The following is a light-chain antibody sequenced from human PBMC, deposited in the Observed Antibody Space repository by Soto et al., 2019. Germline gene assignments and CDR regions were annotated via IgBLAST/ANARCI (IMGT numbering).Light chain of an antibody. CDR1: QNINNN. Sequence: DIQMTQSPSSLSASVGDRVTITCQASQNINNNISWYQQKPGRAPKLLIYDASNLEAGVPSRFRGSGSGTDFTFTISRLQPEDIATYYCQQYENLPTFGQGTRLEIK. V-gene: IGKV1-33*01. CDR2: DAS. J-gene: IGKJ5*01. CDR3: QQYENLPT.